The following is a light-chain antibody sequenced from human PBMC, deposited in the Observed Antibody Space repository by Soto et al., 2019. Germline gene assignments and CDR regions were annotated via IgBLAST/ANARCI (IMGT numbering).Light chain of an antibody. J-gene: IGKJ4*01. CDR1: QTVRNNY. Sequence: EFVLTQSPGTLSLSPGERATLSCRASQTVRNNYLAWYQQKPGQAPRLLIYDASSRATGIPDRFSGGGSGTDLTLTISRLEAEDFAVYYCQQFSSYPLPFGGGTKVEIK. CDR3: QQFSSYPLP. CDR2: DAS. V-gene: IGKV3-20*01.